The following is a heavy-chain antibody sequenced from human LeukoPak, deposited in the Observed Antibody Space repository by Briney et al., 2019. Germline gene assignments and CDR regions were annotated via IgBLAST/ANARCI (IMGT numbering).Heavy chain of an antibody. J-gene: IGHJ3*02. CDR2: ITGNGTTK. Sequence: GGSLRLSCAASGFTFDNHAMHWVRQGPGKSLEWVSLITGNGTTKHYADSVKGRFTISRDNSKNSLYLEMNSLRTDDAALYYCAKDDAFDIWGQGTMVTVSS. CDR1: GFTFDNHA. CDR3: AKDDAFDI. V-gene: IGHV3-43*02.